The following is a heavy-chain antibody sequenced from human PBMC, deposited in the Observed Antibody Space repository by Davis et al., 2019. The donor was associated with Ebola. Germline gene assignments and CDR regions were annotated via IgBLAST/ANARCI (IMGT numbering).Heavy chain of an antibody. CDR2: TNSAGSIT. Sequence: PGGSLRLSCAASGFTFSSNWMHWVRQAPGKGLVWVSRTNSAGSITSYADSVKGRFTISRDNAKNTFYLQMNGLRAEDTAVYYCARSSYQPDYWGQGTLVTVSS. V-gene: IGHV3-74*01. CDR3: ARSSYQPDY. CDR1: GFTFSSNW. J-gene: IGHJ4*02. D-gene: IGHD2-2*01.